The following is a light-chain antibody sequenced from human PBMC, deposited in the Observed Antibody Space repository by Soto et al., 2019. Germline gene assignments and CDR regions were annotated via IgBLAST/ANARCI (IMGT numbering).Light chain of an antibody. CDR2: AAS. J-gene: IGKJ1*01. Sequence: DIQMTQSPSTLSASVGDRVTITCRASQGISSWLAWYQQKPGKVPKLLIYAASTLQSGVPSRFSGSGSGTDFTLTISSLQPEDVATYYCQKYNTAPLTFGQGTKVDI. V-gene: IGKV1-27*01. CDR1: QGISSW. CDR3: QKYNTAPLT.